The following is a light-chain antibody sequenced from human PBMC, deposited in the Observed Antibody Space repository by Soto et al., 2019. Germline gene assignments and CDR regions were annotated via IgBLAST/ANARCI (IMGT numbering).Light chain of an antibody. Sequence: QSVLTQPPSVCGDPGQRVTISCTGSSSNIGAGYDVHWYQQLPGTAPKLLIYGNSNRPSGVPDRFSGSKSGTSASLAITGLQAEDEADYYCQSYDSSLSGFYVFGTGTKVTVL. CDR1: SSNIGAGYD. V-gene: IGLV1-40*01. J-gene: IGLJ1*01. CDR3: QSYDSSLSGFYV. CDR2: GNS.